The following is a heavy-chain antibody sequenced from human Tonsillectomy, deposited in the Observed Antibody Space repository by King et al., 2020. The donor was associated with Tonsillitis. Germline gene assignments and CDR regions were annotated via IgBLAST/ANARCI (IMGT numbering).Heavy chain of an antibody. Sequence: LQLQESGPGLVKPSETLSLTCAVSGYSISSGYFWGWIRQPPGKGLEWIGSIYHSGTTYYNPSLKSRVTISVDTSKNQVSLKLSSVTAADTALYYCARGYGWFGDQNDRGTDDWGQGTLVTVSS. V-gene: IGHV4-38-2*01. D-gene: IGHD3-10*01. CDR1: GYSISSGYF. J-gene: IGHJ4*02. CDR3: ARGYGWFGDQNDRGTDD. CDR2: IYHSGTT.